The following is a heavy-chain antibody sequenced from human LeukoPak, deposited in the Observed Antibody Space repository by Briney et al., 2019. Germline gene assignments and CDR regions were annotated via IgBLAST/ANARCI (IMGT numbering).Heavy chain of an antibody. J-gene: IGHJ4*02. CDR3: VRDRYYVPDY. CDR1: GFTFSSTW. V-gene: IGHV3-74*01. CDR2: IHSDGSST. D-gene: IGHD3-16*01. Sequence: GGSLRLSCAASGFTFSSTWMHWFRQAPGKGPVWISRIHSDGSSTIYADSVKGRFTISRDNARNTLYLQMNSLRAEDTAVYYCVRDRYYVPDYWGQGTLVTVSS.